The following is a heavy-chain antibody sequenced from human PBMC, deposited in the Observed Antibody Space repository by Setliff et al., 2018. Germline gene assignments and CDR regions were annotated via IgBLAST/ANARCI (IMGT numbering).Heavy chain of an antibody. D-gene: IGHD2-15*01. Sequence: SGGSLRLSCTTSGFTFSSYEVNWVRQAPGKGLEWVSYISSSGTTKHYADSVKGRFTISRDDARNSMYLQMDSLRVEDTAVYYCAKPVSGAGGFSGDIWGQGTLVTVSS. CDR2: ISSSGTTK. CDR1: GFTFSSYE. V-gene: IGHV3-48*03. CDR3: AKPVSGAGGFSGDI. J-gene: IGHJ3*02.